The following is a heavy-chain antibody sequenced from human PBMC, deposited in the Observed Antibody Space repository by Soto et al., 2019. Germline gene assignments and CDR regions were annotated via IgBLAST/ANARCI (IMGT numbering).Heavy chain of an antibody. CDR1: GGSISSRGYY. CDR2: IYYSGST. V-gene: IGHV4-39*01. J-gene: IGHJ5*02. Sequence: QLQLQESGPGLVKPSETLSLTCTVSGGSISSRGYYWGWIRQPPGKGLEWIGTIYYSGSTYYNPSLKSPVTISGDTSKNPFSLKLSSVTAADPAVYYCATSNWFDPWGQGTLVTVSS. CDR3: ATSNWFDP.